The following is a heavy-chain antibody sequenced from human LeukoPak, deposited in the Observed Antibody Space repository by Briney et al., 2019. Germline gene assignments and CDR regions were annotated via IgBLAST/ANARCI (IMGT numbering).Heavy chain of an antibody. CDR2: ISGSGGST. CDR3: AKHSSSWYDYYYYMDV. Sequence: GGSLRLSCAASGFTFSSYAMSWVRQAPGKGLEWVSAISGSGGSTYYADSVKGRFTISRDNSKNPLYLQMNSLRAEDTAVYYCAKHSSSWYDYYYYMDVWGKGTTVTVSS. V-gene: IGHV3-23*01. J-gene: IGHJ6*03. CDR1: GFTFSSYA. D-gene: IGHD6-13*01.